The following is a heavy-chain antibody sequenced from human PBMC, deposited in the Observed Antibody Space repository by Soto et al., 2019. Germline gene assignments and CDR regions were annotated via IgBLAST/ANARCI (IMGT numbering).Heavy chain of an antibody. CDR1: GFTFSSYG. D-gene: IGHD6-13*01. Sequence: VQLVESGGGVVQPGRSLRLSCAASGFTFSSYGMHWVRQAPGKGLEWVAVIWYDGSNKYYADSVKGRFTISRDNSKNTLYLQMNSLRAEDTAVYYCAVDGKVAAAGINWFDPWGQGTLVTVSS. V-gene: IGHV3-33*01. CDR3: AVDGKVAAAGINWFDP. CDR2: IWYDGSNK. J-gene: IGHJ5*02.